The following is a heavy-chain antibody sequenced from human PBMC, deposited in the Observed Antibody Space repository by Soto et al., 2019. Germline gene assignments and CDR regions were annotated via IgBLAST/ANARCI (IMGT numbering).Heavy chain of an antibody. CDR3: ARDRGYCNGGSCYYMDG. V-gene: IGHV3-48*02. CDR1: GFTFSSYD. Sequence: EVQLVESGGGLVQPGGSLRLSCAASGFTFSSYDMNWVRQAPGKGLEWISYISTSSRAIHYAESVKGRFTIPRDNVKNSLYLQMNSLRDEDTAVYYCARDRGYCNGGSCYYMDGWGKGTTGTVSS. D-gene: IGHD2-15*01. J-gene: IGHJ6*03. CDR2: ISTSSRAI.